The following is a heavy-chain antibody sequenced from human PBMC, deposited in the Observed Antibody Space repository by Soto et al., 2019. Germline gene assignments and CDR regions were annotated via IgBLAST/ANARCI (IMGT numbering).Heavy chain of an antibody. V-gene: IGHV2-5*02. CDR1: GFSLSTSGVG. Sequence: QITLKESGPALVKPTQTLTLTCTFSGFSLSTSGVGVGWIRQPPGEALEWLALIYWGDYKHFSPSLESRLTITKDTSKNQVVLTMTNMDPVDTATYYCVHKGAGDRILDYWAQGTLLTVSS. CDR2: IYWGDYK. CDR3: VHKGAGDRILDY. D-gene: IGHD3-16*01. J-gene: IGHJ4*02.